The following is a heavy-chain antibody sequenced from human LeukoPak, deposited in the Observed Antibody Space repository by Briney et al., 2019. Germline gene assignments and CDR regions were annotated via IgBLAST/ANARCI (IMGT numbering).Heavy chain of an antibody. CDR1: GDSVSSSSYY. CDR3: ARRIEPPAFGF. CDR2: IYYSGTT. Sequence: PSETLPLTCTVSGDSVSSSSYYWGWIRQPPGKGLEWLGSIYYSGTTYYNPSLKSRLAVSVDTSKNQFSLELSSVIAADTAVYFCARRIEPPAFGFWAQGTLVTVSS. V-gene: IGHV4-39*01. J-gene: IGHJ4*02. D-gene: IGHD1-14*01.